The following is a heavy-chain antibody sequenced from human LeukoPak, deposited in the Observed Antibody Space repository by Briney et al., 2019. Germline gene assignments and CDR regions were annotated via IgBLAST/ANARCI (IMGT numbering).Heavy chain of an antibody. CDR2: INWNGETT. V-gene: IGHV3-20*04. J-gene: IGHJ4*02. Sequence: PGGSLRLSCAASGFIFEDNGMSWVRQAPGKGLEWVSGINWNGETTGYVDSVKGRFTISRDNAKNSLYLEMSSLRAEDTALYYCATHSYYYGSGSYPNYLDYWGQGTLVTVSS. D-gene: IGHD3-10*01. CDR3: ATHSYYYGSGSYPNYLDY. CDR1: GFIFEDNG.